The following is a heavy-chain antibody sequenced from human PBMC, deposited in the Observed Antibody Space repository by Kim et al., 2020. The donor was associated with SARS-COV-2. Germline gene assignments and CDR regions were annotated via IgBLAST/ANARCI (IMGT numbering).Heavy chain of an antibody. J-gene: IGHJ3*02. Sequence: SRVTISVDTSKNQFSLKLSSVTAADTAVYYCARTLVGRYYYDSSGWAFDIWGQGTMVTVSS. D-gene: IGHD3-22*01. V-gene: IGHV4-39*01. CDR3: ARTLVGRYYYDSSGWAFDI.